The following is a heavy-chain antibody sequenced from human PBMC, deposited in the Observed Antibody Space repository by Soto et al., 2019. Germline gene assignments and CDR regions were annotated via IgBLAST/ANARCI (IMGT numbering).Heavy chain of an antibody. Sequence: EVQVVESGGGLVQPGGSLRLSCAASGFTFSSNSMNWVRQAPGQGLEWISYISSSSSTIYADSVKCRFTISRDNAKNSLYLHMNSLRAEDTAVYYCARVIWSGHLTSDLWGQGTLVTVSS. CDR3: ARVIWSGHLTSDL. D-gene: IGHD3-3*01. J-gene: IGHJ5*02. CDR1: GFTFSSNS. CDR2: ISSSSSTI. V-gene: IGHV3-48*01.